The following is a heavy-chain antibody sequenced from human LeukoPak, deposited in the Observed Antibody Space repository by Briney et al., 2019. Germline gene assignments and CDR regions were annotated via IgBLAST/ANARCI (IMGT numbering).Heavy chain of an antibody. CDR3: ARGDHNYFDY. J-gene: IGHJ4*02. Sequence: GSLRLSCAASGFPFSSYWMFWVRQAPGKGLVWVSRINSDWSITNYADSVKGRFTISRDNAKNTLYLQMNSLRAEDTAVYYCARGDHNYFDYWGQGTLVTVSS. V-gene: IGHV3-74*01. CDR1: GFPFSSYW. CDR2: INSDWSIT. D-gene: IGHD2-21*02.